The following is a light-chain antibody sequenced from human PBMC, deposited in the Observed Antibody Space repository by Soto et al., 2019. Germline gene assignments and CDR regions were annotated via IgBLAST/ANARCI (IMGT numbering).Light chain of an antibody. CDR1: RSNIGAGYA. Sequence: QSVLTQPPSVSGAPGQRVTISCTGSRSNIGAGYAVHWYQQLPGAAPKLLISGNNNRPSGVPDRSSDSKSGTSASLAITGLQAEDEADYYCQSYDNSLSGYVFGTGTKVTVL. CDR3: QSYDNSLSGYV. J-gene: IGLJ1*01. V-gene: IGLV1-40*01. CDR2: GNN.